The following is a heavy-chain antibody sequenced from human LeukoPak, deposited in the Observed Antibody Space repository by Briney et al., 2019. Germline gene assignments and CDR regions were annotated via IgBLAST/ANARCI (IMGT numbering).Heavy chain of an antibody. V-gene: IGHV3-53*01. CDR1: GFTVSSNY. CDR2: IYSGGST. J-gene: IGHJ4*02. D-gene: IGHD6-6*01. Sequence: GGSLRLSCAASGFTVSSNYMSWVRQAPGKGLEWVSVIYSGGSTYYADSVKGRFTISRDNSKNTLYPQMNSLRAEDTAVYYCARVAISSSYQIYFDYWGQGTLVTVSS. CDR3: ARVAISSSYQIYFDY.